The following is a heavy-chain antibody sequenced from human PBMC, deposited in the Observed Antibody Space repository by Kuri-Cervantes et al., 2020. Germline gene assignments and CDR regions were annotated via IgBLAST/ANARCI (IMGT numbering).Heavy chain of an antibody. V-gene: IGHV3-23*01. CDR1: GFTFSSYS. D-gene: IGHD1-26*01. J-gene: IGHJ4*02. CDR3: ASAEWGGEFDY. CDR2: ISGSGGSI. Sequence: GESLKISCAASGFTFSSYSMSWVRQAPGKGLEWVSDISGSGGSIEYADSVRGRFTISRDNSKNTLFVQMNSLKTEDTAVYYCASAEWGGEFDYWGQGTLVTVSS.